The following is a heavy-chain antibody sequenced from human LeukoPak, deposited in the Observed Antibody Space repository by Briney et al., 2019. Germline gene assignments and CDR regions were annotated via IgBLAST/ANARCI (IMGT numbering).Heavy chain of an antibody. CDR2: IIPIFGTA. V-gene: IGHV1-69*05. J-gene: IGHJ3*02. CDR1: GGTFSSYA. CDR3: ARGKLASLLVAFDI. D-gene: IGHD3-16*02. Sequence: GASVKVSCKASGGTFSSYAISWVRQAPGQGFEWMGGIIPIFGTANYAQKFQGRVTITTDESTSTAYMELSSLRSEDTAVYYCARGKLASLLVAFDIWGQGTMVTVSS.